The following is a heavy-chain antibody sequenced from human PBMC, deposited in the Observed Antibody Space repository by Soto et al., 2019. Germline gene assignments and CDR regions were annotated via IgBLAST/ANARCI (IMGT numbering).Heavy chain of an antibody. J-gene: IGHJ5*02. Sequence: SQTLSLTCTVAGGYISSGDDYWSWIRQPPGKWLEWIGEINHSGSTNYNPSLKSRVTISVDTSKNQFSLKLSSVTAADTAVYYCARGLNLIYYDGSGKGNNWFDPWRQGTLVTVSS. D-gene: IGHD3-10*01. CDR3: ARGLNLIYYDGSGKGNNWFDP. CDR1: GGYISSGDDY. V-gene: IGHV4-39*07. CDR2: INHSGST.